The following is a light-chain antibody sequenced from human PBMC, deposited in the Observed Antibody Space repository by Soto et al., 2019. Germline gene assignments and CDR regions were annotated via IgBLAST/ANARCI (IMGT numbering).Light chain of an antibody. CDR1: QSVSSS. V-gene: IGKV3-11*01. CDR3: QQHCNWPLT. J-gene: IGKJ4*01. Sequence: DIVLIQSPAPLSLSPGERATLSCRASQSVSSSLAWYQQNPGQAPRLLIFDASNRASGIPVRFSGSESGTDFTLTISSLEPEDFTVYYCQQHCNWPLTFGGGTRVEIK. CDR2: DAS.